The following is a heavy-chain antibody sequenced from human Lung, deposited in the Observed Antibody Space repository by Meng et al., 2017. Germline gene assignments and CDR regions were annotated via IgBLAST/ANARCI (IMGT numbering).Heavy chain of an antibody. CDR3: VISSHN. CDR1: GGSITSTSSY. J-gene: IGHJ4*02. CDR2: IYYRGST. V-gene: IGHV4-39*07. D-gene: IGHD3-3*02. Sequence: QLHLQESGSGLGKPSETLSLTCTISGGSITSTSSYWGWVRQPPGKGLEWIGSIYYRGSTNYNPSLKSRISMSVDMSKNQFSLKVNSVTAADTAIYYCVISSHNWGQGTLVTVSS.